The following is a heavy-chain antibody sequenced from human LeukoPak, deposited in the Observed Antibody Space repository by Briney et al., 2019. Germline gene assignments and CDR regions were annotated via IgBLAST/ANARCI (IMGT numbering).Heavy chain of an antibody. CDR1: GYTLTELS. J-gene: IGHJ3*02. CDR2: IIPIFGTA. Sequence: ASVKVSCKVSGYTLTELSMHWVRQAPGKGLEWMGGIIPIFGTANYAQKFQGRVTITADESTSTAYMELRSLRSDDTAVYYCASAAPTGSDAFDIWGQGTMVTVSS. CDR3: ASAAPTGSDAFDI. V-gene: IGHV1-69*13. D-gene: IGHD2-2*01.